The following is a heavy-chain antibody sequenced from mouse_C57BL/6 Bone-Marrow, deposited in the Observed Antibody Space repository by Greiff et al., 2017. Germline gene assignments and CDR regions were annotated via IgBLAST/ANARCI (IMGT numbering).Heavy chain of an antibody. V-gene: IGHV1-52*01. J-gene: IGHJ2*01. Sequence: QVQLQQPGAELVRPGSSVKLSCKASGYTFTSYWMHWVKQRPIQGLEWIGNIDPSDSETHYNQKFKDKATLTVDKSSSTAYMQLSSLTSEDSAVYYCAREGSYYGSSYDFDYWGQGTTLTVSS. CDR3: AREGSYYGSSYDFDY. CDR2: IDPSDSET. D-gene: IGHD1-1*01. CDR1: GYTFTSYW.